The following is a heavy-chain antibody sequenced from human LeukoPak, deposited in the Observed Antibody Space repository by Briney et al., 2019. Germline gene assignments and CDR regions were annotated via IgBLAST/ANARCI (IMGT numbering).Heavy chain of an antibody. Sequence: PSETLSLTCTVPGGSISSYYWSWIRQPPGKGLEWIGYIYYSGSTNYNPSLKSRVTISVDTSKNQFSLKLSSVTAADTAVYYCARRVLYPLRIDYWGQGTLVTVSS. CDR2: IYYSGST. CDR1: GGSISSYY. CDR3: ARRVLYPLRIDY. J-gene: IGHJ4*02. V-gene: IGHV4-59*12. D-gene: IGHD2-2*02.